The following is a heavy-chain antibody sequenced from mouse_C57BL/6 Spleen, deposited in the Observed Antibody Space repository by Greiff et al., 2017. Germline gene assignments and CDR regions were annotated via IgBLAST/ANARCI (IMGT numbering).Heavy chain of an antibody. CDR1: GYSITSGYY. Sequence: EVQLVESGPGLVKPSQSLSLTCSVTGYSITSGYYWNWIRQFPGNKLEWMGYISYDGSNNYNPSLKNRISITRDTSKNQFFLKLNSVTTEDTATYYCARDETTVVATSYWYFDVWGTGTTVTVSS. V-gene: IGHV3-6*01. CDR3: ARDETTVVATSYWYFDV. J-gene: IGHJ1*03. D-gene: IGHD1-1*01. CDR2: ISYDGSN.